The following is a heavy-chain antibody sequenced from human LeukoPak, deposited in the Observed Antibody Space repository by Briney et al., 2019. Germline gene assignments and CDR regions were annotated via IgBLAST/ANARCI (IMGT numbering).Heavy chain of an antibody. CDR3: ARHTSGSSLDF. V-gene: IGHV4-39*01. J-gene: IGHJ4*02. D-gene: IGHD6-6*01. Sequence: SETLSLTCTVSGGSISSSSSYWGWIRRPPGKGLEWIATIHYSGSTNCNPSFKSRVAISVDTSKNQFSLKLSSVTAADTGVYYCARHTSGSSLDFWGQGTLVTVSS. CDR1: GGSISSSSSY. CDR2: IHYSGST.